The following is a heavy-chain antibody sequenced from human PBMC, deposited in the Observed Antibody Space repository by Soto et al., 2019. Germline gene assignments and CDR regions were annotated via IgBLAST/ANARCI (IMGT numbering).Heavy chain of an antibody. J-gene: IGHJ4*02. CDR1: GFTFSSYA. D-gene: IGHD2-21*02. Sequence: GGSLRLSCAASGFTFSSYAMSWVRQAPGKGLEWVSAISGSGGSTYYADSVKGRFTISRDNSKDTLYLQMNSLRAEDTAVYYCTKSPYGGNSYWGQGTLVTVSS. CDR3: TKSPYGGNSY. CDR2: ISGSGGST. V-gene: IGHV3-23*01.